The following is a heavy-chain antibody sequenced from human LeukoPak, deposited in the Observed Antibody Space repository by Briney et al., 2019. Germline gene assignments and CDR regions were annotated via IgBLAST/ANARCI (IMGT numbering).Heavy chain of an antibody. CDR3: AKEMASSWNNYFDY. Sequence: GGSLRLSCAASGFTCSSYWMSWVRQAPGKGLEWVANIKQDGSEKYYVDSVKGRFTISRDNAKNSLYLQMNSLRAEDTAVYYCAKEMASSWNNYFDYWGQGTLVTVSS. D-gene: IGHD6-13*01. CDR2: IKQDGSEK. CDR1: GFTCSSYW. V-gene: IGHV3-7*01. J-gene: IGHJ4*02.